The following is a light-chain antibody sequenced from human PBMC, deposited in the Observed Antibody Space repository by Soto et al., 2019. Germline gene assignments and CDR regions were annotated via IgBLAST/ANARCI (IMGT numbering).Light chain of an antibody. CDR3: HQSYSAPLT. J-gene: IGKJ4*01. CDR1: HSLNSY. V-gene: IGKV1-39*01. Sequence: DIQMTQSPSSLSASVGDRVTITCRASHSLNSYLNWYQQKPGRAPKLLIYAVSIVQSGVPSRFSAGGSGTEFTLTISSLQTEDVGSYFCHQSYSAPLTFGGGTKVE. CDR2: AVS.